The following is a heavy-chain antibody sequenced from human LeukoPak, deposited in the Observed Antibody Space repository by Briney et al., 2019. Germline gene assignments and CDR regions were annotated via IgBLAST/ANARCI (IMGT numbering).Heavy chain of an antibody. CDR3: AHTYSSSPYYYYYMDV. CDR1: GFSLSTSGVG. J-gene: IGHJ6*03. Sequence: SGPTLVNPTQTLTLTCTFSGFSLSTSGVGVGLIRQPPGKALEWLAHIYWNDDKRYSPSLKSRLTITKDTSKNQVVLTMTNMDPVDTATYYCAHTYSSSPYYYYYMDVWGKGTTVTVSS. CDR2: IYWNDDK. V-gene: IGHV2-5*01. D-gene: IGHD6-6*01.